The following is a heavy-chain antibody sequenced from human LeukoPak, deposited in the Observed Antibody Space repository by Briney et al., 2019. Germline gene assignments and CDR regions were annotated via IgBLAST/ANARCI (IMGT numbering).Heavy chain of an antibody. V-gene: IGHV3-21*01. Sequence: GGSLRLSCAASGFTFSSYSMNWVRQAPGKGLEWVSSISSSGSYIYYADSVKGRFTISRDNAKNSLYLQMNSLRAEDTAVYYCASVVRGFYWGQGTLVTVSS. CDR1: GFTFSSYS. J-gene: IGHJ4*02. D-gene: IGHD3-10*01. CDR3: ASVVRGFY. CDR2: ISSSGSYI.